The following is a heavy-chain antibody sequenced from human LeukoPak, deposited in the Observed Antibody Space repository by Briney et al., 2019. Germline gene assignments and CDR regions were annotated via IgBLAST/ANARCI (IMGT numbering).Heavy chain of an antibody. Sequence: PGGSLRLSCAASGFTFSNYEMNWVRQAPGKGLEWVSYISSSGSTIYYADSVKGGFTISRDNAKNSLYLQMNSLRAEDTAVYYCAGGTGAFDIWGQGTMVTVSS. CDR3: AGGTGAFDI. J-gene: IGHJ3*02. CDR1: GFTFSNYE. D-gene: IGHD7-27*01. CDR2: ISSSGSTI. V-gene: IGHV3-48*03.